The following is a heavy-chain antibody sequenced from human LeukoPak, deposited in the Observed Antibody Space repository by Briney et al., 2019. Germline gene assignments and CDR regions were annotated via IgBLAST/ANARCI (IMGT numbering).Heavy chain of an antibody. J-gene: IGHJ4*02. D-gene: IGHD4-17*01. CDR2: INPNSGGT. CDR3: ARDRSDYGDSVYYFDY. CDR1: GYTFTGYY. Sequence: GASVKVSCKASGYTFTGYYMHWVRQAPGQGLEWMGWINPNSGGTNYAQKFQGRVTMTRDTSISTAYMELSRLRSDDTAVYYCARDRSDYGDSVYYFDYWGQGTLVTVSS. V-gene: IGHV1-2*02.